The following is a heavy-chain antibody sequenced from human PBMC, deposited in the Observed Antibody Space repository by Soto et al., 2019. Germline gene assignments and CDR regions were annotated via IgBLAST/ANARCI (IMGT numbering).Heavy chain of an antibody. CDR3: AKDLGALSSGWYSGLDY. J-gene: IGHJ4*02. CDR1: GFTFSSYA. Sequence: GGSLRLSCAASGFTFSSYAMSWVRQAPGKGLEWVSAISGSGGSTYYADSVKGRFTISRDNSKNTLYLQMNSLRAEDTAVYYCAKDLGALSSGWYSGLDYWGQGTLVTVSS. V-gene: IGHV3-23*01. CDR2: ISGSGGST. D-gene: IGHD6-19*01.